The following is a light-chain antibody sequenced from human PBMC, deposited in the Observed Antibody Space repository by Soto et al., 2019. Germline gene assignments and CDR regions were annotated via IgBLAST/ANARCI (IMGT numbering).Light chain of an antibody. J-gene: IGKJ1*01. Sequence: EIVLMQSPGTLSLSPGERATLSCRASQSVSSNYLAWYQQKPGQAPRLLIYGASSRATGIPDRFSGSGSGTDFTLTISRLEPEDFAVYYCQQYGGSSGTFGQGTKVEIK. CDR1: QSVSSNY. CDR2: GAS. CDR3: QQYGGSSGT. V-gene: IGKV3-20*01.